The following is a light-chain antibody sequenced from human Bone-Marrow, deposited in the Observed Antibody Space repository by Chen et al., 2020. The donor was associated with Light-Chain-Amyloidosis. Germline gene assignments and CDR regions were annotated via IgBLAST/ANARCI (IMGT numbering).Light chain of an antibody. V-gene: IGLV3-21*02. CDR3: QVWDRGSDRPV. Sequence: SYVLTQPSSVSVAPGQTATIACGGNNIGSTSVHWYQQTPGQAPLLVVYDDSDRPSGIPERLSGSNSGAAATLPSSRLEAGDEADSYCQVWDRGSDRPVFGGGTKLPVL. CDR2: DDS. CDR1: NIGSTS. J-gene: IGLJ3*02.